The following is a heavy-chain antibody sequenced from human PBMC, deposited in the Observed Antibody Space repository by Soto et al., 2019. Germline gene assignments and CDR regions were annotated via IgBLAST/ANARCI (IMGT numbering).Heavy chain of an antibody. CDR1: GFTVSSNF. Sequence: GGSLRLSCAASGFTVSSNFMSWVRQAPGKGPEWVSVIYSGGSTYYADSVKGRFTISRHNSKNTLYLQMNSLRAEDTAVYYCARGAGYSSGWYDYWGQGTLGTVSS. V-gene: IGHV3-53*04. CDR2: IYSGGST. CDR3: ARGAGYSSGWYDY. J-gene: IGHJ4*02. D-gene: IGHD6-19*01.